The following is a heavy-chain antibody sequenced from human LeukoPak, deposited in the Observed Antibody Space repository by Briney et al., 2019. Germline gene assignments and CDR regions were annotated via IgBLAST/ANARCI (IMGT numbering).Heavy chain of an antibody. V-gene: IGHV3-23*01. CDR1: QFTFSRFA. CDR3: ARHLGSHSFLFYYMDV. CDR2: LSGSGTAT. D-gene: IGHD2-21*01. J-gene: IGHJ6*03. Sequence: GGSLRLSCEASQFTFSRFAMSWIRQAPGTGLEWVSTLSGSGTATYYADSVKGGFTTSRDNSNDTLYLQMDNLRADDTAVYYCARHLGSHSFLFYYMDVWGTGTSVIVSS.